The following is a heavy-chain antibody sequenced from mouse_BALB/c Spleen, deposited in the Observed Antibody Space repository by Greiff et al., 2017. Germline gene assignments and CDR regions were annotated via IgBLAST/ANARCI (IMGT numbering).Heavy chain of an antibody. J-gene: IGHJ1*01. CDR3: ARRGTGWYFDV. Sequence: EVKLVESGPGLVKPSQSLSLTCTVTGYSITSDYAWNWIRQFPGNQLEWMGYISYSGSTSYNPSLKSRISITRDTSKNQFFLQLNSVTTEDTATYYCARRGTGWYFDVWGAGTTVTVSS. CDR1: GYSITSDYA. V-gene: IGHV3-2*02. D-gene: IGHD3-3*01. CDR2: ISYSGST.